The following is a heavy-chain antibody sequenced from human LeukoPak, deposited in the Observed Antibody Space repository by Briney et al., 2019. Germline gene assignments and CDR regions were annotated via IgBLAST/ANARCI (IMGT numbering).Heavy chain of an antibody. CDR3: ASGSSSDF. V-gene: IGHV1-2*02. CDR1: GYTFADYY. CDR2: LHPNSGGT. Sequence: GASVKVSCKASGYTFADYYMHWVRQAPGQGFEWMGWLHPNSGGTEYAQKFQGRVTMTRDTSISTAYMDLTRLTSDDTAVYYCASGSSSDFWGQGSLVTVSS. D-gene: IGHD6-13*01. J-gene: IGHJ4*02.